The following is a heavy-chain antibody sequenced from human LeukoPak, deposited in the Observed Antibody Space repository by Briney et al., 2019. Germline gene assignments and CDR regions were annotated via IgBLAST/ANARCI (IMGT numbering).Heavy chain of an antibody. D-gene: IGHD6-13*01. V-gene: IGHV1-24*01. J-gene: IGHJ5*02. CDR2: FDPEDGET. CDR3: ATLDSSSWRGGNWFDP. CDR1: GYTLTELS. Sequence: ASVKVSCKVSGYTLTELSMHWVRQAPGKGLEWMGGFDPEDGETIYAQKFQGRVTMTEDTSIDTAYMELSSLRSEDTAVYYCATLDSSSWRGGNWFDPWGQGTLVTVSS.